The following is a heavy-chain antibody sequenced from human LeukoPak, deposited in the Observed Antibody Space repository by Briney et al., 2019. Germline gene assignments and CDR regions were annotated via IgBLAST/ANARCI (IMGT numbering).Heavy chain of an antibody. D-gene: IGHD2-15*01. V-gene: IGHV1-2*02. CDR2: INPNSGGT. Sequence: GASVKASCKASGYTFTSYGISWVRQAPGQGLEWMGWINPNSGGTNYAQKFQGRVTVTRDTSISTAYMELSRLRSDDTAVYYCARVLDIVVADVWGKGTTVTVSS. CDR3: ARVLDIVVADV. CDR1: GYTFTSYG. J-gene: IGHJ6*04.